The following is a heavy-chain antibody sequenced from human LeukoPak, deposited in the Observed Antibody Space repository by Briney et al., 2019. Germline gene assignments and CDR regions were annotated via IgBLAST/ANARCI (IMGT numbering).Heavy chain of an antibody. CDR2: IIPIFGTA. CDR3: ARDPYYFDSSAYYI. J-gene: IGHJ4*02. Sequence: SVKVSCKASGGTFSSYAISWVRQAPGQGLEWMGGIIPIFGTANYAQKFQGRVTITTDESTSTAYMELSSLRSEDTAVYYCARDPYYFDSSAYYIWGQGTLVTVSS. CDR1: GGTFSSYA. V-gene: IGHV1-69*05. D-gene: IGHD3-22*01.